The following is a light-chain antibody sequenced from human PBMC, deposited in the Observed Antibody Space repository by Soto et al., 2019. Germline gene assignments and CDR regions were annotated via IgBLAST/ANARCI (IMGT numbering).Light chain of an antibody. CDR1: QTISSW. Sequence: DIQMTETPSTLSGSVGDRVTITCRASQTISSWLAWYQQKPGKAPKLLIYKASTITSGVPSRFSGSGSGTEFTLTISSLQPDDFATYYCQHYNSYSEAFGQGTKVDIK. V-gene: IGKV1-5*03. CDR2: KAS. CDR3: QHYNSYSEA. J-gene: IGKJ1*01.